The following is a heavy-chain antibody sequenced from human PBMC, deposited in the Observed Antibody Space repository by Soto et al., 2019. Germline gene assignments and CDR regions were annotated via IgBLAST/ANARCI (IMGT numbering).Heavy chain of an antibody. CDR1: GFTFSSYA. CDR2: ISGSGGST. CDR3: AKDIWDWNYVSGY. Sequence: HPGGSLRLSCAASGFTFSSYAMSWVRQAPGKGLEWVSAISGSGGSTYYADSVKGRFTISRDNSKNTLYLQMNSLRAEDTAVYYCAKDIWDWNYVSGYWGQGTLVTVSS. J-gene: IGHJ4*02. D-gene: IGHD1-7*01. V-gene: IGHV3-23*01.